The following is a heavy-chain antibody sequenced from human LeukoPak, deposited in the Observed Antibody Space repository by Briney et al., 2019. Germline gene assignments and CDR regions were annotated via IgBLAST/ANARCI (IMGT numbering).Heavy chain of an antibody. CDR2: INHSGST. V-gene: IGHV4-34*01. CDR1: GGSFSGYY. D-gene: IGHD3-3*01. J-gene: IGHJ4*02. Sequence: SETLSLTCAVYGGSFSGYYWSWTRQPPGKGLEWIGEINHSGSTNYSPSLKSRVTISVDTSKTQFSLKLSSVTAADTAVYYCARVFGREGYDFWSGEDYWGQGTLVTVSS. CDR3: ARVFGREGYDFWSGEDY.